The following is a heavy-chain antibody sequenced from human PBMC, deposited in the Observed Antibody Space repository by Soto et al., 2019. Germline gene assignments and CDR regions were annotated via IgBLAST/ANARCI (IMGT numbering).Heavy chain of an antibody. Sequence: GGSLRLSCAASGFSLRDYGMHWVRQAPGKGLEYVAAVSDDGSEQYYADSVRGRFTISRDNSKNTVYLQLDSLTTGDTAVYYCARDPTGGYFHYDYWGQGALVTVSS. CDR2: VSDDGSEQ. CDR1: GFSLRDYG. CDR3: ARDPTGGYFHYDY. V-gene: IGHV3-30*17. J-gene: IGHJ4*02. D-gene: IGHD1-26*01.